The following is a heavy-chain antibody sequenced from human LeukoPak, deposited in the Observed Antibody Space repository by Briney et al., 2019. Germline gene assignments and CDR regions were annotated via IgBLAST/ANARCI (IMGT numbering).Heavy chain of an antibody. J-gene: IGHJ6*03. CDR1: GFTFSSYS. D-gene: IGHD6-13*01. CDR3: ARDTLYSSSWYDGSQYYMDV. Sequence: PGGSLRLSCAASGFTFSSYSMNWVRQAPGKGLEWVSSISLTSSYIYYADSMKGRFTISRDNAKNTLYLQMSSLRAEDTAVYYCARDTLYSSSWYDGSQYYMDVWGKGTTVTVSS. CDR2: ISLTSSYI. V-gene: IGHV3-21*01.